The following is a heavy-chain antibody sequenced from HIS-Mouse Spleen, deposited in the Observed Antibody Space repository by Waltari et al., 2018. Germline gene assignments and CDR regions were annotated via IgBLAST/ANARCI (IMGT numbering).Heavy chain of an antibody. Sequence: QLQLQESGPGLVKPSETLSLTCTVSGGSISSSSYYWGWIRQPPGKGREWIGSIYYSGRPYYNPSLKSRVTISVDTSKNQFSLKLSSVTAADTAVYYCAKEIPYSSSWYDWYFDLWGRGTLVTVSS. CDR1: GGSISSSSYY. J-gene: IGHJ2*01. D-gene: IGHD6-13*01. CDR2: IYYSGRP. V-gene: IGHV4-39*07. CDR3: AKEIPYSSSWYDWYFDL.